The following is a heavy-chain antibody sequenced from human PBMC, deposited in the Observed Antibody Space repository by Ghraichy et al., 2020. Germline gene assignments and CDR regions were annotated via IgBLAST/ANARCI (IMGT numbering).Heavy chain of an antibody. CDR2: INQDGNSK. CDR1: GFTLNNYW. Sequence: GGSLRLSCTASGFTLNNYWMSWVRPAPGKGLEWVANINQDGNSKNYVDSVKGRFTISKDNANNSVYLQMNSLTADDTAVYYCARSRWPEDYWGQGTRVTVSS. CDR3: ARSRWPEDY. D-gene: IGHD6-19*01. V-gene: IGHV3-7*03. J-gene: IGHJ4*02.